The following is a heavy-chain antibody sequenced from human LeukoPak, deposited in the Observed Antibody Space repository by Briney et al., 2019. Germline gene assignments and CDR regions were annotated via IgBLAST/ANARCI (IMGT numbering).Heavy chain of an antibody. CDR1: GYTFTSYY. D-gene: IGHD3-22*01. V-gene: IGHV1-46*01. CDR2: INPSGGST. J-gene: IGHJ4*02. CDR3: ARGLKTRYYDSSNRGGLLCY. Sequence: GASVKVSCKASGYTFTSYYMHWVRQAPGQGLEWMGIINPSGGSTSYAQKFQGRVTMTRDTSTSTVYMELSSLRSEDTAVYYCARGLKTRYYDSSNRGGLLCYWGQGTLVTVSS.